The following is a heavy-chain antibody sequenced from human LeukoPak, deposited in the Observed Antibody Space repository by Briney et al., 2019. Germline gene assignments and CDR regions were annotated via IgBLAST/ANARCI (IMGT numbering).Heavy chain of an antibody. Sequence: SETLSLTCAVYGGSFSGYYWSWIRQPPGKGLEWIGDINHSGSTNYNPSLKSRVTISVDTSKNQFSLKLSSVTAADTAVYYCARVDMITFGGVIDRRAFDIWGQGTMVTVSS. J-gene: IGHJ3*02. CDR2: INHSGST. CDR3: ARVDMITFGGVIDRRAFDI. V-gene: IGHV4-34*01. CDR1: GGSFSGYY. D-gene: IGHD3-16*02.